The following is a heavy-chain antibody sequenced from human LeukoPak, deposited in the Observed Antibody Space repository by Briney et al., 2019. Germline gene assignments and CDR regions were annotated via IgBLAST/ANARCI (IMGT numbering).Heavy chain of an antibody. V-gene: IGHV4-59*02. D-gene: IGHD6-19*01. CDR3: ARGYSSGWNGRVSFDP. J-gene: IGHJ5*02. CDR1: GGSVSSYY. Sequence: SETLSLTCTVSGGSVSSYYWNWIRQPPGKGLEWIGYFYHSGGTHYNPSLESGVTISVDTSKNQVSLNLKSVTAADTAVYYCARGYSSGWNGRVSFDPWGQGTLVTVSS. CDR2: FYHSGGT.